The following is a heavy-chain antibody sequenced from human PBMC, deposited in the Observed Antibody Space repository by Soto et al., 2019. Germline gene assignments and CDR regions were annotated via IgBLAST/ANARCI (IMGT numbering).Heavy chain of an antibody. J-gene: IGHJ4*02. CDR1: GFTFSCCT. D-gene: IGHD1-26*01. Sequence: EVQLVESGGGLVKPGGSLRLSCAASGFTFSCCTMNWVRQAPGKGLEWVASITSSSSYIYYADSVKGRLTISRDNAKNSLYLQMNSLRAEDTAVYYCARDGLGATSGIDYWGQGTLVTVSS. CDR3: ARDGLGATSGIDY. V-gene: IGHV3-21*01. CDR2: ITSSSSYI.